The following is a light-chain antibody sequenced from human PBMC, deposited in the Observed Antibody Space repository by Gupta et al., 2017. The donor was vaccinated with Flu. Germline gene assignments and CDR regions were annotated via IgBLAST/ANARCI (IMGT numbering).Light chain of an antibody. V-gene: IGLV7-46*01. CDR3: LLSYSGTHWV. J-gene: IGLJ3*02. CDR2: DTS. Sequence: QAVVTQEPSLTVSPGGTVTLPCGSITGAVTSGHYPYWFQQKPGQAPRTLIYDTSNKHSWTPARFSGSLLGGKAALTLSGAQPEDEAEYYCLLSYSGTHWVFGGGTKLTVL. CDR1: TGAVTSGHY.